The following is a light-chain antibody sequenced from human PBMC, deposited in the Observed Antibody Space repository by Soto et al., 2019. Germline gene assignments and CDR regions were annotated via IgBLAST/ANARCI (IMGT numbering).Light chain of an antibody. CDR1: QSISSY. CDR2: AAS. V-gene: IGKV1-39*01. Sequence: DIQMTQSPSSLSASVGDRVTITCRASQSISSYLNWYQQKPGKAPKLLIYAASSLQSGGPSRFSGSGSWTDFTLTISSLQPEDFATYYCQQSYSTLVTFGQGTKLEIK. CDR3: QQSYSTLVT. J-gene: IGKJ2*01.